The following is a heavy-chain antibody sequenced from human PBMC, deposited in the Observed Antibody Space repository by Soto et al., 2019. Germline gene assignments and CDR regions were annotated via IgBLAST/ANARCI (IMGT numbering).Heavy chain of an antibody. V-gene: IGHV1-2*02. CDR2: INPNSGGT. CDR3: ARDLYKEQWLIYYFDY. J-gene: IGHJ4*02. D-gene: IGHD6-19*01. CDR1: GYTFTGYY. Sequence: ASVKVSCKASGYTFTGYYMHWVRQAPGQGLEWMGWINPNSGGTNYAQKFQGRVTMTRDTSISTAYMELSRLRPDDTAVYYCARDLYKEQWLIYYFDYWGQGTLVTVSS.